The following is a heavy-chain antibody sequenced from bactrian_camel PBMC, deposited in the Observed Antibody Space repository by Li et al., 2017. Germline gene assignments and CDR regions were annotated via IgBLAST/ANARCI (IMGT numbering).Heavy chain of an antibody. CDR3: AADNRESCLGPTWQASTQYRY. J-gene: IGHJ4*01. V-gene: IGHV3S55*01. CDR2: IDTDGST. D-gene: IGHD5*01. CDR1: GHTYSRYS. Sequence: HVQLVESGGGSVQAGGSLRLSCAASGHTYSRYSMAWYRQAPGKGRVGVAAIDTDGSTVYVDVVKGRFTVSKDNATDTLYLQMNSLAPGDTGMYYCAADNRESCLGPTWQASTQYRYWGQGTQVTVS.